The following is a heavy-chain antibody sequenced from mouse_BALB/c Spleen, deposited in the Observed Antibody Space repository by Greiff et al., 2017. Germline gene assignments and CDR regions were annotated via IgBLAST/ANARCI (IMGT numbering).Heavy chain of an antibody. CDR1: GFTFSSYT. D-gene: IGHD2-3*01. Sequence: EVKLMESGGGLVQPGGSLKLSCAASGFTFSSYTMSWVRQTPEKRLEWVAYISNGGGSTYYPDTVKGRFTISRDNAKNTLYLQMSSLKSEDTAMYYCARQGGYSYFDYWGQGTTLTVSS. J-gene: IGHJ2*01. CDR2: ISNGGGST. V-gene: IGHV5-12-2*01. CDR3: ARQGGYSYFDY.